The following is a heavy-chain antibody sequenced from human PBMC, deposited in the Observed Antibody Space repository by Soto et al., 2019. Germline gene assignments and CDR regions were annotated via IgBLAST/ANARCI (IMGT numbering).Heavy chain of an antibody. CDR3: ARDRVTGDGYYFDY. Sequence: GESLKISCAASGFTFSSYSMNWVRQAPGKGLEWVSSISSSSSYIYYADSVKGRFTISRDNAKNSLNLQMNSLRAEDTAVYYCARDRVTGDGYYFDYWGQGTLVTVSS. V-gene: IGHV3-21*01. J-gene: IGHJ4*02. D-gene: IGHD7-27*01. CDR2: ISSSSSYI. CDR1: GFTFSSYS.